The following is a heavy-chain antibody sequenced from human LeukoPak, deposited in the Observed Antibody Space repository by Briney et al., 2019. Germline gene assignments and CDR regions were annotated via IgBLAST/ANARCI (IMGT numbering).Heavy chain of an antibody. D-gene: IGHD2-2*01. CDR2: ISGSGGST. CDR1: GFTFSSYA. CDR3: AKSIVVVPAGIDY. V-gene: IGHV3-23*01. J-gene: IGHJ4*02. Sequence: PGGSPRLSCAASGFTFSSYAMSWVRRAPGKGLEWVSAISGSGGSTYYADSVKGRFTISRDNSKNTLYLPMNSLRAEDTAVDYCAKSIVVVPAGIDYWGQGTLVTVSS.